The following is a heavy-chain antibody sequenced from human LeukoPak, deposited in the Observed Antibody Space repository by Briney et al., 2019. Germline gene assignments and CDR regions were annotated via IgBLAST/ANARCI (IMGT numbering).Heavy chain of an antibody. J-gene: IGHJ4*02. CDR3: AKDWRRGSGFDY. V-gene: IGHV3-30*02. CDR1: GFTFSSYG. Sequence: PGGSLRLSCAASGFTFSSYGMHWVRQAPGKGLEWVAFIRYDGSNKYYADSVKGRLTISRDNSKNTLYLQMNSLRAEDTAVYYCAKDWRRGSGFDYWGQGTLVTVSS. D-gene: IGHD3-10*01. CDR2: IRYDGSNK.